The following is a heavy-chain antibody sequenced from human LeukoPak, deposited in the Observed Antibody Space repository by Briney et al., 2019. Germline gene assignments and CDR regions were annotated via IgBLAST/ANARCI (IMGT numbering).Heavy chain of an antibody. Sequence: GASVKVSCKASGYTFTSYYMHWVRQAPGQGLEWMGIINPSGGSTSYAQKFQGRVTMTRDMSTSTVYMELSSLRSEDTAVYYCARSLAVAGHFDYWGQGTLVTVSS. CDR1: GYTFTSYY. V-gene: IGHV1-46*01. J-gene: IGHJ4*02. D-gene: IGHD6-19*01. CDR3: ARSLAVAGHFDY. CDR2: INPSGGST.